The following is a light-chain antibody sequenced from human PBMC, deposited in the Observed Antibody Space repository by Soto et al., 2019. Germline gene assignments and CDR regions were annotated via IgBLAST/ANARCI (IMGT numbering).Light chain of an antibody. Sequence: QSVLTQPASVSGSPGQSITISCTGTSSDVGGYNYVSWYQQHPGKAPKLMIYDVSNRTSGVSNRFSGSKSGNTASLTISGLQAEDEADYYCSSYTSSRTLVFGTGTKVTVL. CDR1: SSDVGGYNY. CDR2: DVS. CDR3: SSYTSSRTLV. V-gene: IGLV2-14*01. J-gene: IGLJ1*01.